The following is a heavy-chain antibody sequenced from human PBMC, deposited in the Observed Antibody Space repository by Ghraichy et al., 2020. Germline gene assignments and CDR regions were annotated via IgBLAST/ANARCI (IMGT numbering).Heavy chain of an antibody. Sequence: RGSLTLSCAASGFTFSSYWMSWVRQAPGKGLEWVANINQDGSEKYYVDSVKGRFTISRDNAKNSLYVQMNSLRAEDTAVYYCNSGGGEPDYWGQGTLVTVSS. CDR1: GFTFSSYW. D-gene: IGHD3-16*01. V-gene: IGHV3-7*01. J-gene: IGHJ4*02. CDR2: INQDGSEK. CDR3: NSGGGEPDY.